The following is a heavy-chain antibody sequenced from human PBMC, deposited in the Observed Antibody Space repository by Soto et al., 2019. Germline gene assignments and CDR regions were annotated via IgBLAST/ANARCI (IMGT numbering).Heavy chain of an antibody. CDR2: IYPGDSDT. Sequence: PGESLKISCKGLGNSFNNWIGWVRQMPGKGLEWVGIIYPGDSDTRYSPSFQGQVTISADKSISTAYLQWSSLKPSDSAMYYCARHLSGDDAFDIWGQGTMVTVSS. J-gene: IGHJ3*02. CDR3: ARHLSGDDAFDI. CDR1: GNSFNNW. V-gene: IGHV5-51*01.